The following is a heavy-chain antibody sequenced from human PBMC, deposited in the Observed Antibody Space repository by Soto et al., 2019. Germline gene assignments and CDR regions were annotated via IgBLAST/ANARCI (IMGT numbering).Heavy chain of an antibody. Sequence: PGGSLRLSCAASGFRFSNNGMHWVRQAPGKGLEWVAIISYDGSKKYYVDSVKGRFTISRDNSKNTLYLQMNSLRVEDTAVYYCAKDRVESGLGEIDYWGQGTLVTAPQ. D-gene: IGHD3-16*01. CDR2: ISYDGSKK. CDR1: GFRFSNNG. CDR3: AKDRVESGLGEIDY. J-gene: IGHJ4*02. V-gene: IGHV3-30*18.